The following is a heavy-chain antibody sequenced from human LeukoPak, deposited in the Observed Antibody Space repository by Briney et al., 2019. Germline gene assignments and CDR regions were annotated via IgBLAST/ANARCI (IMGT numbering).Heavy chain of an antibody. CDR2: IKQDGSEK. CDR1: GFTFSNYW. Sequence: GGSLRLSCAASGFTFSNYWMSWVRQAPGKGLEWVANIKQDGSEKYYVDSVKGRFTFSRDNAKNSLYLQMNSLRAEDTAVYYCARLREKADFDYWGQGTLVTVSS. V-gene: IGHV3-7*01. CDR3: ARLREKADFDY. J-gene: IGHJ4*02.